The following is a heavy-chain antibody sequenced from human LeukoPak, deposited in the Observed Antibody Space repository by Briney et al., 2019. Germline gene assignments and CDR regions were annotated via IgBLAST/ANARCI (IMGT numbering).Heavy chain of an antibody. CDR2: ISSSSSYI. CDR3: ARGIRRVGAADY. Sequence: GGSLRLSCAASGFTFSSYSMNWVRQAPGKGLEWVSSISSSSSYIYYADSVKGRFTISRDNAKNSLYLQMNSLRAEDTAVYYCARGIRRVGAADYWGQGTLVTVSS. V-gene: IGHV3-21*01. J-gene: IGHJ4*02. D-gene: IGHD1-26*01. CDR1: GFTFSSYS.